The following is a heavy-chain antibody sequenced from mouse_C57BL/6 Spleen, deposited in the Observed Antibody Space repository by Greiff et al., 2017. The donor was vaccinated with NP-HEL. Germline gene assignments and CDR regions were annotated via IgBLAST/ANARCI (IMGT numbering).Heavy chain of an antibody. D-gene: IGHD1-1*01. CDR1: GYAFSSSW. V-gene: IGHV1-82*01. CDR3: ARDDYYGSTDY. Sequence: VQLQQSGPELVKPGASVKISCKASGYAFSSSWMNWVKQRPGKGLEWIGRIYPGDGDTNYNGKFKGKATLTADTSSSTAYLQLSSLTSEDSAVYFCARDDYYGSTDYWGQGTTLTVSS. CDR2: IYPGDGDT. J-gene: IGHJ2*01.